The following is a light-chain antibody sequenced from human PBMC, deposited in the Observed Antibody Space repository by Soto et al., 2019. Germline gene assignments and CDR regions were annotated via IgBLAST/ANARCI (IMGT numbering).Light chain of an antibody. V-gene: IGKV3-20*01. CDR1: QSVSSSY. J-gene: IGKJ2*01. CDR2: GAS. Sequence: EIVLTQSPGTMSLSGGERATLSCRASQSVSSSYLAWYQQKPGQAPRLLIYGASSRATGIPDRFSGSGSGTDFTLTISRLEPEDFAVFYCQQYGGSALYTFGQGTKLEIK. CDR3: QQYGGSALYT.